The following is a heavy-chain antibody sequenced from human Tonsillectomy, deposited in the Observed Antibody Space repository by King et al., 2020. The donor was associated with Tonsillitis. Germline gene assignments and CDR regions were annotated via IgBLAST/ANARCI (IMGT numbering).Heavy chain of an antibody. CDR3: ARDFGTRAWDY. Sequence: VQLQESGPGLVEPSETLSLTCTVSGGSITGSYWSWIRQPAGKGLEWIGRMYTSGSTNYNPSLKSRVTMSVDTSKNQFSLKLRSVTAADTAVYFCARDFGTRAWDYWGQGTLVTVSS. CDR2: MYTSGST. J-gene: IGHJ4*02. CDR1: GGSITGSY. V-gene: IGHV4-4*07. D-gene: IGHD3-16*01.